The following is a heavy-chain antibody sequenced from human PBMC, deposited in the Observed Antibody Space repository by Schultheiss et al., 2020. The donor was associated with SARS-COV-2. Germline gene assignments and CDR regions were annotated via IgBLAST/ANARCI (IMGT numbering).Heavy chain of an antibody. D-gene: IGHD2-2*01. CDR1: GFTFSSYA. CDR2: ISGSGGST. Sequence: GGSLRLSCAASGFTFSSYAMSWVRQAPGKGLEWVSAISGSGGSTYYADSVKGRFTISRDNAKNSLYLQMNSLRDEDTAVYYCARVGCSSTSCYAVDYWGQGTLVTVSS. CDR3: ARVGCSSTSCYAVDY. J-gene: IGHJ4*02. V-gene: IGHV3-23*01.